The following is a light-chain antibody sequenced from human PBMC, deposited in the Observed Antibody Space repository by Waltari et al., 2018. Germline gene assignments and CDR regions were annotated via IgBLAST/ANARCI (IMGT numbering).Light chain of an antibody. CDR3: QSYDNNNPVV. V-gene: IGLV6-57*01. CDR1: SGRIATHY. J-gene: IGLJ2*01. Sequence: NLMLTQPHSVSESPGKTVTISCTPRSGRIATHYVQWYQQRPGGSPTTVIYEGNHRPYGVPARFSGSIDTASGSASLTISGLRPEDEADYYWQSYDNNNPVVCGGGTKLIVL. CDR2: EGN.